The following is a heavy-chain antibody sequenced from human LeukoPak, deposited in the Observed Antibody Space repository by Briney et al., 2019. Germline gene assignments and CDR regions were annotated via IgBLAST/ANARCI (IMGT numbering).Heavy chain of an antibody. CDR3: ASGSSSSLFDI. Sequence: SETLSLTCTVSGGSISSGDYYWSWLRQPPGKGLEWIGYIYYSGSTYYNPSLKSRVTISVDTSKNQFSLKLSSVTAADTAVYYCASGSSSSLFDIWGQGTMFTVSS. V-gene: IGHV4-30-4*08. CDR2: IYYSGST. CDR1: GGSISSGDYY. D-gene: IGHD6-6*01. J-gene: IGHJ3*02.